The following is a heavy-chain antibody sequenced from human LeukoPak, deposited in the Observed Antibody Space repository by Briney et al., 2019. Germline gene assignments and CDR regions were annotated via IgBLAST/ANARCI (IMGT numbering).Heavy chain of an antibody. CDR2: ISGSGGST. D-gene: IGHD6-19*01. CDR1: GFAFSRYA. CDR3: IPVAGTGFDY. J-gene: IGHJ4*02. Sequence: PGGSLRLSCAASGFAFSRYAMTWVRQAPGKGLEWVSAISGSGGSTYYADSVKGRFTISRDNSKNTLFLQMNSLRAEDTAVYYGIPVAGTGFDYWGQGTLVIVSS. V-gene: IGHV3-23*01.